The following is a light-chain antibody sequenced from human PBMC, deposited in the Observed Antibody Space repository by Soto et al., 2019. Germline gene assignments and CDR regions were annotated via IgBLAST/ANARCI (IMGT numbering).Light chain of an antibody. CDR2: AAS. J-gene: IGKJ1*01. Sequence: AIQMTQSPSSLSAALGHRVTITCRASQGIRNDLGWYQQKPGKAPKLLIYAASSLQSGVPSRFSGSGSGTDFTLTISSLQPEDFATYYCLQDYNYPWTFGQGTKVDIK. CDR1: QGIRND. CDR3: LQDYNYPWT. V-gene: IGKV1-6*01.